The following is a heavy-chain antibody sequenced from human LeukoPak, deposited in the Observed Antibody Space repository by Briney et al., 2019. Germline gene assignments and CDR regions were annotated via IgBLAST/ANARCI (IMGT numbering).Heavy chain of an antibody. CDR3: AGTQLPFDY. Sequence: PGGSLRLSCVASGFTFSTAWMHWARQTPGKGLVWVSHINGDGRGISYADDVKGRFTISRDNAKNTLYLQMNSLRAEDTAVYYCAGTQLPFDYWGQGTLVTVSS. CDR2: INGDGRGI. J-gene: IGHJ4*02. V-gene: IGHV3-74*01. D-gene: IGHD1-1*01. CDR1: GFTFSTAW.